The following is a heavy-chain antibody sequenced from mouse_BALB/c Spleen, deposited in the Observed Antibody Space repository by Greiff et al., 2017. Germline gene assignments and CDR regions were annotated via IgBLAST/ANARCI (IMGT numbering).Heavy chain of an antibody. CDR3: ARNLNRYDAMDY. CDR2: IWSGGST. D-gene: IGHD2-14*01. V-gene: IGHV2-2*02. CDR1: GFSLTSYG. J-gene: IGHJ4*01. Sequence: VKVEESGPGLVQPSQSLSITCTVSGFSLTSYGVHWVRQSPGKGLEWLGVIWSGGSTDYNAAFISRLSISKDNSKSQVFFKMNSLQANDTAIYYCARNLNRYDAMDYWGQGTSVTVSS.